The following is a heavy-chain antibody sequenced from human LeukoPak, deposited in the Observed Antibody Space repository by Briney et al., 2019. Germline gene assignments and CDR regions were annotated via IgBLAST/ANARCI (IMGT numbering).Heavy chain of an antibody. J-gene: IGHJ3*02. CDR2: INPNIGGT. CDR3: ASGPQRYNWNYGAFDI. Sequence: ASVKVSCKTSGYTFTGYYIHWVRQAPGHGLEWIGWINPNIGGTNYAQKFQGRVTMTRDTSISTAYMELSRLRSDDTAVYYCASGPQRYNWNYGAFDIWGQGTMVTVSS. D-gene: IGHD1-7*01. CDR1: GYTFTGYY. V-gene: IGHV1-2*02.